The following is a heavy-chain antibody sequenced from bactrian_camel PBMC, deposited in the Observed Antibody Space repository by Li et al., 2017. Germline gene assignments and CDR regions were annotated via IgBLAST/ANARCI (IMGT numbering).Heavy chain of an antibody. Sequence: HVQLVESGGGSVQAGGSLTLSCAASEFHSGFVFSTWCMAWFRQAPGKQREGIAVIDDDGSTEYAASVKDRFTVQDNAKNTVYLQMNNLQPEDTAMYYCAEGRGSRGDHCYSLNYWGQGTQVTVS. J-gene: IGHJ4*01. V-gene: IGHV3S53*01. CDR3: AEGRGSRGDHCYSLNY. D-gene: IGHD6*01. CDR1: EFHSGFVFSTWC. CDR2: IDDDGST.